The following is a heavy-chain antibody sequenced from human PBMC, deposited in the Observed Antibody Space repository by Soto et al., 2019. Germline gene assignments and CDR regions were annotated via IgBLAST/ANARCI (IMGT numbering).Heavy chain of an antibody. CDR3: ASSNIAAAGVYYYGMDV. V-gene: IGHV4-59*01. CDR2: IYYSGST. CDR1: GGSISSYY. J-gene: IGHJ6*02. D-gene: IGHD6-13*01. Sequence: QVQLQESGPGLVKPSETLSLTCTVSGGSISSYYWRWVRQPPGKGLEWIGYIYYSGSTNYNPSLKIRVTISVDTSKNQFSLKLSSVTAADTAVYYCASSNIAAAGVYYYGMDVWGRGTTGTVSS.